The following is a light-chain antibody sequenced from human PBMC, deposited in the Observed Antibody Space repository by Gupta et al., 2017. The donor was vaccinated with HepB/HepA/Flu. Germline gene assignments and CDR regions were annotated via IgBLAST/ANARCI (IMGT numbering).Light chain of an antibody. J-gene: IGLJ2*01. CDR3: NSYSSSNTLVV. CDR2: DVS. Sequence: QSALPQPASVSGSPGQSITISCTGSSSDVGGYEYVSWYQQHPGKAPKLIIFDVSDRPSGVSNRFSGSKSGNTASLTISRLLAEDEAHYYCNSYSSSNTLVVFGGGTKLTVL. V-gene: IGLV2-14*03. CDR1: SSDVGGYEY.